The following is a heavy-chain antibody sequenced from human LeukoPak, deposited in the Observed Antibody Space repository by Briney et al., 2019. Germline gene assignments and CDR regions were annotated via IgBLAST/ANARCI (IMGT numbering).Heavy chain of an antibody. CDR3: ARESGWRVRYFDWLSGGPNWFDP. CDR2: ISAYNGNT. Sequence: ASVKVSCKASGYTFTSYGISWVRQAPGQGLEWMGWISAYNGNTNYAQKLQGRVTMTTDTSTSTAYMELRSLRSDDTAVYYCARESGWRVRYFDWLSGGPNWFDPWGQGTLVTVSS. V-gene: IGHV1-18*01. J-gene: IGHJ5*02. CDR1: GYTFTSYG. D-gene: IGHD3-9*01.